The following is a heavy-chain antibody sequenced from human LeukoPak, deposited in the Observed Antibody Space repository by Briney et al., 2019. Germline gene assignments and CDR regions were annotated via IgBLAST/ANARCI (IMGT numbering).Heavy chain of an antibody. CDR2: ININTGGA. V-gene: IGHV1-2*02. CDR3: ASVYYDREN. J-gene: IGHJ4*02. CDR1: GYTFTGYY. Sequence: ASVKVSCKTSGYTFTGYYLHWVRQAPGQGLECLGWININTGGATYPQKFQGRVTMTRDTSISTAYMELRSLRSDDTAVYYCASVYYDRENRGQGTLVTVSS. D-gene: IGHD3-22*01.